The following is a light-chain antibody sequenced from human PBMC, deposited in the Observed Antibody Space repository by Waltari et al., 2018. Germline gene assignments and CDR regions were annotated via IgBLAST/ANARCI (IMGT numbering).Light chain of an antibody. CDR2: GAS. CDR1: QDLHTW. Sequence: DIQMTQSPSSVSASVGDRVTITCRASQDLHTWLAWYQQTPGKAPKLLIQGASSLQSGVPSRFSCSGSGTDFTLTISSLQPEDVATYYCQQANSFPFTFGPGTKVDIK. J-gene: IGKJ3*01. V-gene: IGKV1-12*01. CDR3: QQANSFPFT.